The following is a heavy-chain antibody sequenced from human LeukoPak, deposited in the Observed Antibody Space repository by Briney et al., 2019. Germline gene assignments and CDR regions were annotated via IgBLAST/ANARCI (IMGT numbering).Heavy chain of an antibody. J-gene: IGHJ4*02. CDR2: IYYSGST. CDR1: GGSISSYY. Sequence: SETLSLTCTASGGSISSYYWSWIRQPPGKGLEWIGYIYYSGSTNYNPSLKSRVTISVDTSKNQFSLKLSSVTAADTAVYYCARGGIAARLLDYWGQGTLVTVSS. V-gene: IGHV4-59*01. CDR3: ARGGIAARLLDY. D-gene: IGHD6-6*01.